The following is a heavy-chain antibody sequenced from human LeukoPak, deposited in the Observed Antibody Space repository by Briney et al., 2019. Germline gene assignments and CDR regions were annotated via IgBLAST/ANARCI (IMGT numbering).Heavy chain of an antibody. Sequence: GSLRLSCAASGFIFSSYSMNWVRQAPGKGLEWTGSIDHSGSTYYNPSLKSRITISVDTSKNQFSLKLSSVTAADTAVYYCARDSALAQAVMFDYWGQGTLVTVSS. CDR3: ARDSALAQAVMFDY. CDR2: IDHSGST. V-gene: IGHV4-38-2*02. D-gene: IGHD6-19*01. J-gene: IGHJ4*02. CDR1: GFIFSSYS.